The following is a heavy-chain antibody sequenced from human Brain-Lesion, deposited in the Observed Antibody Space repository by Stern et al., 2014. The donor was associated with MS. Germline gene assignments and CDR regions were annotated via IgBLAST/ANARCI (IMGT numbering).Heavy chain of an antibody. CDR3: AKGYNWFDS. Sequence: QVQPGQSGPGLMKPSPTLALTCAISGDSVSSNSAAWNWIRQSPSRGLEWLGRTYYRSKWYYQYAESVKSRITINADTSTNQFSLQLNSVTPEDTAVYLCAKGYNWFDSWGQGTVVTVS. CDR2: TYYRSKWYY. CDR1: GDSVSSNSAA. V-gene: IGHV6-1*01. J-gene: IGHJ5*01.